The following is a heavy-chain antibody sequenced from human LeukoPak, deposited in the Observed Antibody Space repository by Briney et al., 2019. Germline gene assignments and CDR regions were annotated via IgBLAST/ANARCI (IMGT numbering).Heavy chain of an antibody. Sequence: SVKVSCKASGGTFSSYAISWVRQAPGQGLEWMGGIIPIFGTANYAQKFQGRVTITADESTSTAYMELSSLRSEDTAVYYCATDVHGADSFDYWGQGTLVTVSS. CDR3: ATDVHGADSFDY. CDR2: IIPIFGTA. J-gene: IGHJ4*02. CDR1: GGTFSSYA. D-gene: IGHD4-17*01. V-gene: IGHV1-69*13.